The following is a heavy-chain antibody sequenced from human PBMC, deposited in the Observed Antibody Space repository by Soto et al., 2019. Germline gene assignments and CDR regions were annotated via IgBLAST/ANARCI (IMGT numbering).Heavy chain of an antibody. CDR2: INAGNGNT. D-gene: IGHD6-19*01. V-gene: IGHV1-3*01. J-gene: IGHJ4*02. Sequence: QVQLVQSGAEVKKPGASVKVSCKTSGYTFTSYAVHWARQAPGQRLEWMGWINAGNGNTEYSQKFQGRVHFTRDTSASTAHMELSSLRSEDTAVYYCVAVDYGDYWGQGTLVTVSS. CDR3: VAVDYGDY. CDR1: GYTFTSYA.